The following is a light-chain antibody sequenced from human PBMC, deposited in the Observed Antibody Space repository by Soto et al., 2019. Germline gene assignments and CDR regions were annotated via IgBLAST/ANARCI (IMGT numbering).Light chain of an antibody. Sequence: GDRVTITCRTSQDISSYLAWYQXXXGKAPKLLLXAXSTLQSGVPSRFSGSGSATEFTLTITSLQPXXFASYYCQQLHSHPRTFGQGTKVEIK. CDR3: QQLHSHPRT. CDR2: AXS. J-gene: IGKJ1*01. CDR1: QDISSY. V-gene: IGKV1-9*01.